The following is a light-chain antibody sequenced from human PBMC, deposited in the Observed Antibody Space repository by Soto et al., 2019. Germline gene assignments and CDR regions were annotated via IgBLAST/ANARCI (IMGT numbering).Light chain of an antibody. J-gene: IGKJ2*01. V-gene: IGKV3-15*01. CDR1: QSIGNY. Sequence: ETVMTQSPATLSVSLGERATLSCRACQSIGNYLAWFQQKPGQSPRLLIYGASTRATGVPVRFSGAGSGTEFTLTVSSLQSEDFAVYYCQKYNNWPPEYTFGQGTKLEIK. CDR3: QKYNNWPPEYT. CDR2: GAS.